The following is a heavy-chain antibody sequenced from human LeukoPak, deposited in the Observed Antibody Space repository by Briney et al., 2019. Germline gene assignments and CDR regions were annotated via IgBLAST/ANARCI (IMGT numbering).Heavy chain of an antibody. CDR1: GYTFTGYY. Sequence: WASVKVSCKASGYTFTGYYMHWVRQAPGQGLEYMGWINPKSGDSRFVEKFQGRVTLTRDTSIRTTYLELKRLRCDDTAVCYCATDVETGSWGQGTLVTVSS. CDR2: INPKSGDS. D-gene: IGHD2-21*02. J-gene: IGHJ5*02. CDR3: ATDVETGS. V-gene: IGHV1-2*02.